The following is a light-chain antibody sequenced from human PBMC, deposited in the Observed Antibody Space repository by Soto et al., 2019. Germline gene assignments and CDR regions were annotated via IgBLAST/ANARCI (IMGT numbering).Light chain of an antibody. V-gene: IGKV2-28*01. CDR1: QSLLHTNGNNY. CDR3: QQSYTTANT. J-gene: IGKJ2*01. Sequence: DIVMTQSPLSLPVTPGEPASISCRSSQSLLHTNGNNYLDWFLQRPGQSPQLLIYSGSTRASGVPDRFRGSGSGTDFTLTISSLQLEDFATYFCQQSYTTANTFGQGTRLEIK. CDR2: SGS.